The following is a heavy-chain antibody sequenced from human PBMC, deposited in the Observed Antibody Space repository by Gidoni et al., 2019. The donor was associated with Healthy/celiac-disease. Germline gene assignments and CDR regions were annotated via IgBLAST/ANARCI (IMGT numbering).Heavy chain of an antibody. CDR3: AKGTSHFDY. D-gene: IGHD4-17*01. J-gene: IGHJ4*02. Sequence: QVQLVQSGGGVVQPGASLRLPCAASGFTFSSYGLHWGRQAPGKGLGWVAFIRYDGSNKYYADSVKGRFTISRDNSKNTLYLQMNSLRAEDTAVYYCAKGTSHFDYWGQGTLVTVSS. CDR2: IRYDGSNK. CDR1: GFTFSSYG. V-gene: IGHV3-30*02.